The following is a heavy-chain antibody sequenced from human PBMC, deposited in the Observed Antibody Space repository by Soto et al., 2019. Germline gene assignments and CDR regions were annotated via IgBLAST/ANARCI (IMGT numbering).Heavy chain of an antibody. V-gene: IGHV3-74*03. CDR3: ARVTAMATFLFYGLDV. D-gene: IGHD5-18*01. CDR1: GFSISSYW. CDR2: INSDGRTA. J-gene: IGHJ6*02. Sequence: EQLVESGGGLVQPGGSLRLSCAASGFSISSYWMNWVRQVPGKGLVWVARINSDGRTATYADSVKGRFTISRDNAKNTLSLQMNSRRAEDTALYYCARVTAMATFLFYGLDVWGQGTTVTVSS.